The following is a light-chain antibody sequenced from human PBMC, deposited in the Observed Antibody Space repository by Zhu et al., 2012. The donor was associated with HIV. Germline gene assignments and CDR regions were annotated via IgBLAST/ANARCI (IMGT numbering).Light chain of an antibody. CDR2: GAS. CDR3: HQYGSSPWT. V-gene: IGKV3-20*01. J-gene: IGKJ1*01. Sequence: IVLTQSPDTLSLSPGERVTLSCRASQTINTNNLAWYQQRPGQAPRLLIHGASRRVSGIPDRFXGSGSATDFTLTISRLEPEDFGVYYCHQYGSSPWTFGPGTKVEIK. CDR1: QTINTNN.